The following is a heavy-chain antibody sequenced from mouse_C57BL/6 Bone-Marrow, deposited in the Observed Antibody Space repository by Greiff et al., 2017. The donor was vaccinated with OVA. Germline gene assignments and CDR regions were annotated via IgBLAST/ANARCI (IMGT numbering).Heavy chain of an antibody. CDR3: ARCSSSYWYFDV. CDR2: IYPGDGDT. J-gene: IGHJ1*03. Sequence: QVQLQQSGPELVKPGASVKISCKASGYAFSSSWMNWVKQRPGKGLEWIGRIYPGDGDTNYNGKFKGKATLTADKSSSTAYMPLSSLTSEDSAVYFCARCSSSYWYFDVWGTGTTVTVSS. CDR1: GYAFSSSW. V-gene: IGHV1-82*01. D-gene: IGHD1-1*01.